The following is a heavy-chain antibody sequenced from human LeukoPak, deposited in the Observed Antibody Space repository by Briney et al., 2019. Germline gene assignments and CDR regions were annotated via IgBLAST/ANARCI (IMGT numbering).Heavy chain of an antibody. CDR1: GFTFSDYY. V-gene: IGHV3-11*01. J-gene: IGHJ4*02. Sequence: GGSLRLSCAASGFTFSDYYMSWIRQAPGKGLEWVSYISSSGSTIYYADSVKGRFTISRDNAKNSLYLQMNSLRAEDTAVYYCARVPYDILTGYKDAFDIWGQGTLVTVSS. D-gene: IGHD3-9*01. CDR2: ISSSGSTI. CDR3: ARVPYDILTGYKDAFDI.